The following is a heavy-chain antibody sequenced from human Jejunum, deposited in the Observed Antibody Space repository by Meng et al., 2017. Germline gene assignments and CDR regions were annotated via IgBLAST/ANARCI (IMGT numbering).Heavy chain of an antibody. V-gene: IGHV6-1*01. CDR3: ARVAYRDAYNQKAFDI. CDR2: TYYRSKWYN. CDR1: VDSVSNTGAA. D-gene: IGHD5-24*01. Sequence: SETLSLTCAISVDSVSNTGAAWHWIRQSPSRGLEWLGRTYYRSKWYNDYAVSVKSRITINPDTSKNQFSLQLNSVTPEDTAMYYCARVAYRDAYNQKAFDIWGQGTMVTVSS. J-gene: IGHJ3*02.